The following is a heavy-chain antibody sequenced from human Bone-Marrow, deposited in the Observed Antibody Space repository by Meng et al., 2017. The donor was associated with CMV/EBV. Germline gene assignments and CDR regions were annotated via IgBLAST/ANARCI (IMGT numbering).Heavy chain of an antibody. D-gene: IGHD3-22*01. CDR2: IYYSGST. CDR3: ARPYDSSGYYFGAYFDY. CDR1: GDSISTYY. J-gene: IGHJ4*02. V-gene: IGHV4-59*01. Sequence: SETLSLTCTVSGDSISTYYWSWIRQPPGKGLEWIAYIYYSGSTNYSPSLKSRVTISVDTSKNLFSLKLSSVTAADTAVYYCARPYDSSGYYFGAYFDYWGQGTLVAVSS.